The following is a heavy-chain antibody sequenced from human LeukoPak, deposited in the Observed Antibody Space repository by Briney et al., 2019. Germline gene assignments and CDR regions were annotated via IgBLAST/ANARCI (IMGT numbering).Heavy chain of an antibody. J-gene: IGHJ4*02. CDR1: GGSISSSSYY. D-gene: IGHD3-22*01. Sequence: SETLSLTCTVSGGSISSSSYYWGWIRQPPGKGLEWIGSIYYSGSTYYNPSLKSRVTISVDTSKNQFSLKLSSVTAADTAVYYCARHYYDSSGLLQFDYWGQGTLVTVSS. CDR2: IYYSGST. V-gene: IGHV4-39*01. CDR3: ARHYYDSSGLLQFDY.